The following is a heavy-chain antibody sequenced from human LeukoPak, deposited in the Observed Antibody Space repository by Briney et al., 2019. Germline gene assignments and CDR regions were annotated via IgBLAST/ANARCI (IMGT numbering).Heavy chain of an antibody. CDR3: ARDRNYYDSSVYPDAFGI. J-gene: IGHJ3*02. CDR1: GFTFSTYW. Sequence: GGSLRLSCAASGFTFSTYWMHWVRQAPGKGLVWVSRINSDGSSTNYADSVKGRFTISRDNAKNTLYLQMNSLRAEDTAVYYCARDRNYYDSSVYPDAFGIWGQGTMVTVSS. V-gene: IGHV3-74*01. CDR2: INSDGSST. D-gene: IGHD3-22*01.